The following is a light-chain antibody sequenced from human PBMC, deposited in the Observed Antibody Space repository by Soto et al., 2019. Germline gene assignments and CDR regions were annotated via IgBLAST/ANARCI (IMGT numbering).Light chain of an antibody. CDR3: LQATHWPHT. J-gene: IGKJ2*01. CDR2: QVS. CDR1: RNFVHSDGNIY. Sequence: DVVLAQSPLSLCVTLGQAASISCVPIRNFVHSDGNIYLIWFQQRPGQSPRRLIYQVSNRDSGVPDRFSGSGSVTDFTLKISRVEAEDVGVYYCLQATHWPHTFGQGTKVDIK. V-gene: IGKV2-30*02.